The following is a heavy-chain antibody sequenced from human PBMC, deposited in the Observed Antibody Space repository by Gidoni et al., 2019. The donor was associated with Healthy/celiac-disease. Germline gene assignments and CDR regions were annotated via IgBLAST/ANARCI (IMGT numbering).Heavy chain of an antibody. CDR2: IYHSGST. CDR1: GGSISSSNW. Sequence: QVQLQESGPGLVKPSGSLSLTCAVSGGSISSSNWWSWVRQPPGKGLEWIGEIYHSGSTNYNPSLKSRVTISVDKSKNQFSLKLSSVTAADTAVYYCARDITMVRGAHHYYGMDVWGQGTTVTVSS. V-gene: IGHV4-4*02. D-gene: IGHD3-10*01. CDR3: ARDITMVRGAHHYYGMDV. J-gene: IGHJ6*02.